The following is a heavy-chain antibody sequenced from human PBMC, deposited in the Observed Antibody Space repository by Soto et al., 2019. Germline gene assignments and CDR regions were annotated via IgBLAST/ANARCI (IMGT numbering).Heavy chain of an antibody. Sequence: EVQLVESGGGLVKPGGSLGLSCAASGLTFKNVWMHWGRQAPGDGLEWVGRIKSKADGETTDYADPVKVRFTISRDDTNDTLYLQTNSLKTEDPAVYYWSAYYDFWSGHTPLWCQGTLVTVSS. J-gene: IGHJ4*02. CDR2: IKSKADGETT. V-gene: IGHV3-15*07. D-gene: IGHD3-3*01. CDR3: SAYYDFWSGHTPL. CDR1: GLTFKNVW.